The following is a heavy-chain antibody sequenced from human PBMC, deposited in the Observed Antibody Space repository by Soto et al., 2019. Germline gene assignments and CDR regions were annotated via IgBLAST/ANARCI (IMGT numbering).Heavy chain of an antibody. J-gene: IGHJ4*02. CDR3: ARNSNGWQLAR. CDR1: GGAISSSTW. V-gene: IGHV4-4*02. Sequence: AETLSLSCAVSGGAISSSTWWSWVRQPPGKGLEWIGEIYHSGSTNYNPSLKSRVTISVDKSGNQFSLRLSSVTAADTAVYYCARNSNGWQLARWGQGTLVTVSS. CDR2: IYHSGST. D-gene: IGHD2-15*01.